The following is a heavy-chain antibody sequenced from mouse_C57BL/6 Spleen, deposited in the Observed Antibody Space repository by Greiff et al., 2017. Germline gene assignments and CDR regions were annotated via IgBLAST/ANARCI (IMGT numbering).Heavy chain of an antibody. V-gene: IGHV1-52*01. CDR2: IDPSDSET. D-gene: IGHD2-4*01. CDR3: ARGGDYGRRGTWFAY. Sequence: QVQLQQPGAELVRPGSSVKLSCKASGYTFTSYWMHWVKQRPIQGLEWIGNIDPSDSETHYNQKFKDKATLTVDKSSSTAYMQLSSLTSEDSAVYYCARGGDYGRRGTWFAYWGQGTLVTVSA. J-gene: IGHJ3*01. CDR1: GYTFTSYW.